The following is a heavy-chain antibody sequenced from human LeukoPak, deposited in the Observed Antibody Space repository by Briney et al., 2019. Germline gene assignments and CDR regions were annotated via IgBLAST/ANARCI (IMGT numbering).Heavy chain of an antibody. CDR2: IKQDGSKK. Sequence: PGGSLRLSCVASGFPFSSYWMTWVRQAPGKGLEWVANIKQDGSKKSYVDSVKGRFTISRDNAKNSLYLQMNSLRAEDTAVYYCARAHTVAGTLLGYYGMDVWGQGTTVTVSS. CDR3: ARAHTVAGTLLGYYGMDV. J-gene: IGHJ6*02. V-gene: IGHV3-7*01. D-gene: IGHD6-19*01. CDR1: GFPFSSYW.